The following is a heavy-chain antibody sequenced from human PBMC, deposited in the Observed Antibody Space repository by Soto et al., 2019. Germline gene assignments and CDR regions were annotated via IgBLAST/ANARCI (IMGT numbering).Heavy chain of an antibody. Sequence: PSETLSLTCTVSGGSLSSYYWSWIRQPPGKGLEWIGYIYYSGSTNYNPSLKSRVTISVDTSKNQFSLKLSSVTAADTAVYYCAREKRCSGGSCYFVFDYWGQGTLVTVSS. CDR3: AREKRCSGGSCYFVFDY. D-gene: IGHD2-15*01. CDR2: IYYSGST. J-gene: IGHJ4*02. CDR1: GGSLSSYY. V-gene: IGHV4-59*01.